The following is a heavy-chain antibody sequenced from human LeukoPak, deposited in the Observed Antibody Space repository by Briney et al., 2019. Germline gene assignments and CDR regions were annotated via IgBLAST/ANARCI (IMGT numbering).Heavy chain of an antibody. CDR3: ARGEDIVRGVNFDY. J-gene: IGHJ4*02. CDR2: INHSGST. D-gene: IGHD3-10*01. CDR1: GGSFSGYY. Sequence: SETLSLTCAVYGGSFSGYYWSWIRQPPGRGLEWIGEINHSGSTNYNPSLKSRVTISVDTSKNQFSLNLSSVTAADTAVYYCARGEDIVRGVNFDYWGQGTLVTVSS. V-gene: IGHV4-34*01.